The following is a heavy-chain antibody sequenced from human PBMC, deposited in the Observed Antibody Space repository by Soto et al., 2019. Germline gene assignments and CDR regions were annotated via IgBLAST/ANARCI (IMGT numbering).Heavy chain of an antibody. CDR2: IYHSWST. CDR3: ARGVNLGPYYYYGMAV. D-gene: IGHD2-21*01. CDR1: VGSISSGCYS. V-gene: IGHV4-30-2*01. Sequence: PSETLSLTCAVSVGSISSGCYSLSWILHPPGKGLEWIGYIYHSWSTYYNPSLKSRVTISVDRSKNQFSLKLSSVTSADTAVYYCARGVNLGPYYYYGMAVWGQGTTVTVSS. J-gene: IGHJ6*01.